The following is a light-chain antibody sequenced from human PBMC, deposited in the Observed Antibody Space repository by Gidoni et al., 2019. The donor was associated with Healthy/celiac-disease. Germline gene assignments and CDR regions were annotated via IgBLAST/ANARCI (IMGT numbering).Light chain of an antibody. Sequence: ELVFTHSPGTLSLSPGERATLSCRASQSVSSSYLAWYQQKPGQAPRLPNYGASSRATGIPDSCSGSGSGTDFTLTISRLEPEDFAVYYCQQYGSSPLTFGGGTKVEIK. V-gene: IGKV3-20*01. CDR2: GAS. J-gene: IGKJ4*01. CDR1: QSVSSSY. CDR3: QQYGSSPLT.